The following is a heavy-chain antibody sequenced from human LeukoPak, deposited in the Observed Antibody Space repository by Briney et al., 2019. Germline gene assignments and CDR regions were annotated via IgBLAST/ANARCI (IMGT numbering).Heavy chain of an antibody. V-gene: IGHV4-30-2*01. CDR1: GDSISSGTYC. Sequence: SETLSLTCAVSGDSISSGTYCWTWIRQPPGKGMEWIGFISHSWVTYYNPSLKTRVPMSVATSENPFSLKLRSVTAADTAVYYCARGLIVPSTIFDSWGQGALVTVSS. J-gene: IGHJ4*02. CDR3: ARGLIVPSTIFDS. D-gene: IGHD2-2*01. CDR2: ISHSWVT.